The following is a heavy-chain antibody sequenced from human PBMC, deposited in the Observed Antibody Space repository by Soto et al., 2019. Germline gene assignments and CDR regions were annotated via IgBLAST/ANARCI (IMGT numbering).Heavy chain of an antibody. CDR2: IYYSGST. CDR3: ASSTYYYDSSGYYYDKFDY. CDR1: GGSISSGDYY. V-gene: IGHV4-30-4*01. D-gene: IGHD3-22*01. J-gene: IGHJ4*02. Sequence: PSETLSLTCTVSGGSISSGDYYWSWIRQPPGKGLEWIGYIYYSGSTHYNPSLKSRVTISVDTSKNQFSLKLSSVTAADTAVYYCASSTYYYDSSGYYYDKFDYWGQGTLVTVSS.